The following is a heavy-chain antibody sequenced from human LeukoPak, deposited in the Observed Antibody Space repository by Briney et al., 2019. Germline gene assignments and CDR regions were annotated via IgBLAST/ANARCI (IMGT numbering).Heavy chain of an antibody. Sequence: SETLSLTCTVSGGSISSYYWIWIRQPAGKGLEWIGRIYTSESTNYNPSLKSRVTISVDKSKNQFSLKLSSVTAADPAVYYCARVDSSGYLDYWGQGTLVTVHS. CDR2: IYTSEST. J-gene: IGHJ4*02. CDR3: ARVDSSGYLDY. D-gene: IGHD3-22*01. CDR1: GGSISSYY. V-gene: IGHV4-4*07.